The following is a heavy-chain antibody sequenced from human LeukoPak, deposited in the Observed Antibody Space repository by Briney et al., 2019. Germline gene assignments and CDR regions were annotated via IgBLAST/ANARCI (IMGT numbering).Heavy chain of an antibody. D-gene: IGHD2-21*02. J-gene: IGHJ4*02. CDR2: FFTSGSI. Sequence: PSQTLSLTCVVSGGSISTGSYYWSWFRQPAGKGLEWIGRFFTSGSINYNFSLKSRHTLSVDTSKNQFSLNLTSVTAADTAVYFCARSAYCGGACYAEYYFDSWGPGTLVTVSS. CDR3: ARSAYCGGACYAEYYFDS. V-gene: IGHV4-61*02. CDR1: GGSISTGSYY.